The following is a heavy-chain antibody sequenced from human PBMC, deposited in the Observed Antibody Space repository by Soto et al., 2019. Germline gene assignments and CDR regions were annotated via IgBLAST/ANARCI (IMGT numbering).Heavy chain of an antibody. CDR1: GFTFSSYG. J-gene: IGHJ4*02. Sequence: PGGSLRLSCAASGFTFSSYGMHGVRQAPGKGLEWVAVISYDGSNKYYADSVKGRFTISRDNSKNTLYLQMNSLRAEDTAVYYCAKDRGYSYGYFDYWGQGTLVTVSS. CDR3: AKDRGYSYGYFDY. D-gene: IGHD5-18*01. V-gene: IGHV3-30*18. CDR2: ISYDGSNK.